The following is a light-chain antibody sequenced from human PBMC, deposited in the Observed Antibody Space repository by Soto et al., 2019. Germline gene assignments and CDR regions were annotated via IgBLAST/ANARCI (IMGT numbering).Light chain of an antibody. V-gene: IGLV2-8*01. J-gene: IGLJ3*02. CDR3: ISHARSNNLV. CDR1: SSDVGGYNF. Sequence: QSALTQPPSASGSPGQSVTISCSGTSSDVGGYNFVSWYQEHPGKAPKLIIYEVTKRPSGVPDRFSVSKSGNTASLTVSGLQAEDEADYYCISHARSNNLVFGGGTKLTVL. CDR2: EVT.